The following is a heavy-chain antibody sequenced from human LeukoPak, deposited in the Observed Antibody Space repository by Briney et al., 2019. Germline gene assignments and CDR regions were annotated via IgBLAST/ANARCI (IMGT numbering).Heavy chain of an antibody. CDR3: ARSISVAVSRAFFVVY. D-gene: IGHD6-19*01. CDR1: GYSFTGYY. V-gene: IGHV1-2*02. J-gene: IGHJ4*02. Sequence: ASVKVSCKASGYSFTGYYIHWVRQAPGQGLEWMGWINPDSGGTNSAQKFHGRVTMTRDTSISTAYMELSSLRPDDTAVYYCARSISVAVSRAFFVVYRGQGALVTVSS. CDR2: INPDSGGT.